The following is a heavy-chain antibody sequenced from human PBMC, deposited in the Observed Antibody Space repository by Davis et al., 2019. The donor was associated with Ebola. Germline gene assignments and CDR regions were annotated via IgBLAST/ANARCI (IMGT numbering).Heavy chain of an antibody. CDR2: ISSSSSSI. D-gene: IGHD2-2*01. J-gene: IGHJ6*02. CDR3: AREPISCISTSCYSYGMDV. Sequence: GGSLRLSCAASGFTFSSYSMNWVRQAPGKGLEWVSSISSSSSSIYYADSLRGRFTISRDNAKNSLYLQMNSLRAEDTAVYYCAREPISCISTSCYSYGMDVWGQGTTVTVSS. CDR1: GFTFSSYS. V-gene: IGHV3-21*01.